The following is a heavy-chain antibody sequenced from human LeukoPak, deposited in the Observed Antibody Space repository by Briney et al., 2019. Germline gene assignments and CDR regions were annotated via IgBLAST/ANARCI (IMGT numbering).Heavy chain of an antibody. J-gene: IGHJ4*02. D-gene: IGHD3-22*01. CDR2: ISAYNGNT. CDR3: ARDHSGIYYDSSGYSPGY. V-gene: IGHV1-18*01. Sequence: GASVKVSCKASGYTFTSYGISWVRQAPGQGLEWMGWISAYNGNTNYAQKLQGRVTMTTDTSTSTAYMELRSLRSDDTAVYYCARDHSGIYYDSSGYSPGYWGQGTLVTVSS. CDR1: GYTFTSYG.